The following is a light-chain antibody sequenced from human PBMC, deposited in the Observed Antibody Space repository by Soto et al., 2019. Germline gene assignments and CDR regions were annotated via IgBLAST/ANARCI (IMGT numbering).Light chain of an antibody. CDR2: GNS. J-gene: IGLJ1*01. V-gene: IGLV1-40*01. CDR3: QSYDSSLSGYV. CDR1: SSNIGAGYD. Sequence: QSVLTQPPSVSGARGQRVTISCTGISSNIGAGYDVHWYQQLPGTAPKLLIYGNSNRPSGVPDRFSGSKSGTSASLAITGLQAEDEADYYCQSYDSSLSGYVFGTGTKVTVL.